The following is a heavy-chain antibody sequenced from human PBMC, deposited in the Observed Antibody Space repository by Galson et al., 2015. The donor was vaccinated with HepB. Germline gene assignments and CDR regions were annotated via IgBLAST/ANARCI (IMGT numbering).Heavy chain of an antibody. CDR1: GFTFSSYG. D-gene: IGHD5-24*01. J-gene: IGHJ6*02. Sequence: SLRLSCAASGFTFSSYGMHWVRQAPGKGLEWAAVISYDGSNKYYADSVKGRFTISRDNSKNTLYLQMNSLRAEDTAVYYCATNSYYYGMDVWGQGTTVTVSS. CDR3: ATNSYYYGMDV. V-gene: IGHV3-30*03. CDR2: ISYDGSNK.